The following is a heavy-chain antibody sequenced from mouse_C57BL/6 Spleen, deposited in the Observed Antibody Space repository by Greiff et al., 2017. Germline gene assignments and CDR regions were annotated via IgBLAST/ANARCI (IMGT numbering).Heavy chain of an antibody. V-gene: IGHV2-2*01. CDR1: GFSLTSYG. J-gene: IGHJ2*01. Sequence: QVQLKESGPGLVQPSQSLSITCTVSGFSLTSYGVHWVRQSPGKGLEWLGVIWSGGSTDYNAAFISRLSISKDNSKSQVFFKMNSLQADDTAIYYCASYYYGSFYFDYWGQGTTLTVSS. D-gene: IGHD1-1*01. CDR2: IWSGGST. CDR3: ASYYYGSFYFDY.